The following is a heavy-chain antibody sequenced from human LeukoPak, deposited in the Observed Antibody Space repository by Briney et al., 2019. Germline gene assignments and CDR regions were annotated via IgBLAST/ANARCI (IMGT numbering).Heavy chain of an antibody. CDR1: GFTVSSNY. CDR2: IYSGGST. CDR3: AREFGYYDSSGYYSGALDY. Sequence: GSLRLSCAASGFTVSSNYMSWVRQAPGKGLEWVSVIYSGGSTYYADSVKGRFTISRDNSKNTLYLQMNSLRAEDTAVYYCAREFGYYDSSGYYSGALDYWGQGTLVTVSS. J-gene: IGHJ4*02. D-gene: IGHD3-22*01. V-gene: IGHV3-66*01.